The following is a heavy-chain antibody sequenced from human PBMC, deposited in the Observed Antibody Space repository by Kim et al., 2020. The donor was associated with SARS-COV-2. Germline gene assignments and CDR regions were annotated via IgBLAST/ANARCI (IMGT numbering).Heavy chain of an antibody. J-gene: IGHJ4*02. CDR2: T. Sequence: TYYTPSLKSRVTIAVDRSKNQFSLKLSSVTAADTAVYYCASGADGGPGDYWGQGTLVTVSS. D-gene: IGHD3-16*01. V-gene: IGHV4-30-2*01. CDR3: ASGADGGPGDY.